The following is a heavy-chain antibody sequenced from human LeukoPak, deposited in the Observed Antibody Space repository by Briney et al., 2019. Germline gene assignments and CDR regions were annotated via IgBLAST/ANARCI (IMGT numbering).Heavy chain of an antibody. J-gene: IGHJ2*01. Sequence: GGSLRLSCAASGFTFSSYGMHWVRQAPGKGLEWVAVISYDGSNKYYADSVKGRFTISRDNSKNTLYLQMNNLGAEDTALYYCAKKRVITTPDAIDWYFDLWGRGTLVTVSS. V-gene: IGHV3-30*18. CDR3: AKKRVITTPDAIDWYFDL. CDR1: GFTFSSYG. CDR2: ISYDGSNK. D-gene: IGHD1-1*01.